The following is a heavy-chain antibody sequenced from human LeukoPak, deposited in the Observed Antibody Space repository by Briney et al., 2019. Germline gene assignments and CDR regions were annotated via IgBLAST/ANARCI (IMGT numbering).Heavy chain of an antibody. CDR1: GFTFSSYA. V-gene: IGHV3-30*04. J-gene: IGHJ6*04. D-gene: IGHD3-10*01. CDR3: ARDLGRGAHWVKYAMDV. CDR2: ISYDGSNK. Sequence: GRSLRLSCAASGFTFSSYAMHWVRQAPGKGLEWVAFISYDGSNKYYADSVKGRFTISRDNSKNTLYLQMNSLRAEDTAVYYCARDLGRGAHWVKYAMDVWGKGTTVTVSS.